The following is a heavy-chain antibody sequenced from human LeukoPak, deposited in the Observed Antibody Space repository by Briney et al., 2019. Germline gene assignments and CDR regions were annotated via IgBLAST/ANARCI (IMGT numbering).Heavy chain of an antibody. Sequence: SETLSLTCTVSGGSISRSGYFWGWIRQPPGKELEWIGIINDSGNTHYSSSLKSRVTISVDTSKNQLSLKLSSVTAADTAMYYCAGGAYHYGSGSYYFDYWGQGTLVTVSS. CDR3: AGGAYHYGSGSYYFDY. D-gene: IGHD3-10*01. J-gene: IGHJ4*02. V-gene: IGHV4-39*07. CDR2: INDSGNT. CDR1: GGSISRSGYF.